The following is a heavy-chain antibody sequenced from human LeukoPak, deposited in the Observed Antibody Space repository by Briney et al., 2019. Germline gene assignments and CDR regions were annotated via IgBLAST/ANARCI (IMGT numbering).Heavy chain of an antibody. D-gene: IGHD4/OR15-4a*01. CDR3: AKSASAYYYMDV. Sequence: PGGSLRLTCAASGFTFRTYAMHWVRQAPGKGLEWVAFMSHDGVKIFHADSVKGRFTIYRDNSKNTLYLQMNSLRAEDTAVYYCAKSASAYYYMDVWGKGTTVTVSS. J-gene: IGHJ6*03. V-gene: IGHV3-30*18. CDR1: GFTFRTYA. CDR2: MSHDGVKI.